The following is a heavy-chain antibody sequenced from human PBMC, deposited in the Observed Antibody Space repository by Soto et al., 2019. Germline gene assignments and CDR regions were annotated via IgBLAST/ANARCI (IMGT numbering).Heavy chain of an antibody. CDR1: GFTFSSYA. D-gene: IGHD6-19*01. CDR3: ARDLSVAGPDY. Sequence: GCLRRPGAASGFTFSSYAMHWVRQAPGKGLEWVAVISYDESDKYYADSLKGRFTISRDNSKNTLYLQMNSLRGEDTAVYYCARDLSVAGPDYWGQGTLVTVSS. V-gene: IGHV3-30*03. CDR2: ISYDESDK. J-gene: IGHJ4*02.